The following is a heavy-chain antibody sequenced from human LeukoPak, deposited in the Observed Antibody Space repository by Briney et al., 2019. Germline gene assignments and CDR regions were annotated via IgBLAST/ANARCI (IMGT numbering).Heavy chain of an antibody. CDR1: GGSFSDYY. Sequence: LSLTCAVYGGSFSDYYMNWIRQAPGKRLGWVSYISGSGDTIYYADSVKGRFTISRDNAKNSLYLQMNSLRAEDTAVYYCARAINLEGRDSSSWYDAFDIWGQGTMVTVSS. V-gene: IGHV3-11*04. CDR3: ARAINLEGRDSSSWYDAFDI. CDR2: ISGSGDTI. J-gene: IGHJ3*02. D-gene: IGHD6-13*01.